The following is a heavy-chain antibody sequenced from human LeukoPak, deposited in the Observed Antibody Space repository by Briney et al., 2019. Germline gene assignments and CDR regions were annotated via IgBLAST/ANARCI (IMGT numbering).Heavy chain of an antibody. V-gene: IGHV1-18*01. CDR1: GYTFTSFG. CDR3: ARDQVVGATAGTFDN. D-gene: IGHD1-26*01. Sequence: ASVKVSCKASGYTFTSFGFSWVRQAPGQGLEWMGWISAYNGHTNYAQNLQGRVTLTTDTSTSTVYMELTSLRPDDTAVYYCARDQVVGATAGTFDNWGQGTLVTVSS. J-gene: IGHJ4*02. CDR2: ISAYNGHT.